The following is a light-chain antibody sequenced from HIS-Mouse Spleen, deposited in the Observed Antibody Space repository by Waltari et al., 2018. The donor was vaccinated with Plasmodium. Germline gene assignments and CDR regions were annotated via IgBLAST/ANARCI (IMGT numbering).Light chain of an antibody. CDR1: QSVSSY. Sequence: EIVLTQSPATLSLSPGERATLSCRASQSVSSYLAWYQQKPGQAPRLLISDASNRATGIPARFSGSGSGTDFTLTISSLEPEDFAVYYCQQRSNWPRVLTFGGGTKVEIK. CDR2: DAS. CDR3: QQRSNWPRVLT. J-gene: IGKJ4*01. V-gene: IGKV3-11*01.